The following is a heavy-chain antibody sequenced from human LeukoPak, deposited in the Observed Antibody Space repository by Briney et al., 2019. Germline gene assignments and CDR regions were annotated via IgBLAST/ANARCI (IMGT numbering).Heavy chain of an antibody. CDR1: GGSISSSSYY. Sequence: SETLSLTCTVSGGSISSSSYYWGWIRQPPGKGLEWIGSIYYSMSTYDNPSLKSRVTISVDTSKNQFSLKLSSVTAADTAVHYCARVAAKTVDYWGQGTLVTVSS. CDR2: IYYSMST. V-gene: IGHV4-39*07. D-gene: IGHD2-15*01. J-gene: IGHJ4*02. CDR3: ARVAAKTVDY.